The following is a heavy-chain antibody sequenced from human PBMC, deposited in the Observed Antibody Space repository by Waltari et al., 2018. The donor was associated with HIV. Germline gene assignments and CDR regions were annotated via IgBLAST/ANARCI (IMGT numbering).Heavy chain of an antibody. J-gene: IGHJ4*02. CDR3: ATDSSVRGGTRFDY. V-gene: IGHV1-24*01. D-gene: IGHD1-1*01. CDR2: FDPEDGET. Sequence: QVQLVQSGAEVKKPGASVKVSCKVSGYTLTALSLHRVRQAPGKGLEWMGGFDPEDGETIYAQKFQGRVTMTEDTSTDTAYMELSSLRSEDTAVYYCATDSSVRGGTRFDYWGQGTLVTVSS. CDR1: GYTLTALS.